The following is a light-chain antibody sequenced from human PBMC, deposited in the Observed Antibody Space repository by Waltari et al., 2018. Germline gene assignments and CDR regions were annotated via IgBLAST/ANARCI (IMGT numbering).Light chain of an antibody. CDR1: KLGDKY. CDR3: QAWDSTRGV. Sequence: SYELTQPPSVSVSPGQTASITCSGDKLGDKYVCWYQQKPGQSPVLVICRDTKRPSGIPERFSGTNSGNTATLTISGTQAMDEADYYCQAWDSTRGVFGGGTKLTVL. V-gene: IGLV3-1*01. J-gene: IGLJ3*02. CDR2: RDT.